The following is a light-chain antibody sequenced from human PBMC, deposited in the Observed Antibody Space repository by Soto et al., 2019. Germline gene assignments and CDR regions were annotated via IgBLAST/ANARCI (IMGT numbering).Light chain of an antibody. V-gene: IGLV1-44*01. Sequence: QSVLTQPPSASGTPGQRVTISCSGSSSNIGINTVDWFQQLPGTAPKLLIYNNNQQPSGVPDRFSGSKSGTSASLAISGLQSEDESDYYCAAWDDSLNGYVFGAGTKLTVL. CDR2: NNN. J-gene: IGLJ1*01. CDR3: AAWDDSLNGYV. CDR1: SSNIGINT.